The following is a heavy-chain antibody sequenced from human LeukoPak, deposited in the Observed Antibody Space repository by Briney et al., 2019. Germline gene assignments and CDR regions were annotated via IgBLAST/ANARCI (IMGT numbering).Heavy chain of an antibody. CDR2: IYYSGST. V-gene: IGHV4-39*01. Sequence: SETLSLTCTVSGGSISSSSYYWGWIRQPPGKGLEWIGRIYYSGSTYYNPSLKSRVTISVDTSKNQFSLKLSSVTAADTAVYYCARNVVVVAATRKGNWFDPRGQGTLVTVSS. J-gene: IGHJ5*02. CDR3: ARNVVVVAATRKGNWFDP. CDR1: GGSISSSSYY. D-gene: IGHD2-15*01.